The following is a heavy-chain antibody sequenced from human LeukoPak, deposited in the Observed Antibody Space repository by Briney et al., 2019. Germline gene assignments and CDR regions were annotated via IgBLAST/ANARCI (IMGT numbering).Heavy chain of an antibody. J-gene: IGHJ5*02. Sequence: SETLSLTCTVSGGSTSSYYWSWIRQPPGKGLEWIGYIYYSGSTNYNPSLKSRVTISVDTSKNQFSLKLSSVTAADTAVYYCARGGSSGYYAWFDPWGQGTLVTVSS. D-gene: IGHD3-22*01. V-gene: IGHV4-59*01. CDR2: IYYSGST. CDR1: GGSTSSYY. CDR3: ARGGSSGYYAWFDP.